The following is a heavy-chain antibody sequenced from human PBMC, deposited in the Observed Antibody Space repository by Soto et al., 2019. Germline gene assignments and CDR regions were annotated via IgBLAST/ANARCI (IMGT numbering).Heavy chain of an antibody. CDR2: INHSGNT. Sequence: PSETLSLTCAVSGGSIGTSAYYWGWIRQAPGKGLEWIGSINHSGNTYLSPSLKDRVTMFVDTSKNSFSLKLRSATAAGTGLYDCSRRAPEGFDPWGQGTLVTVSS. V-gene: IGHV4-39*02. CDR3: SRRAPEGFDP. J-gene: IGHJ5*02. CDR1: GGSIGTSAYY.